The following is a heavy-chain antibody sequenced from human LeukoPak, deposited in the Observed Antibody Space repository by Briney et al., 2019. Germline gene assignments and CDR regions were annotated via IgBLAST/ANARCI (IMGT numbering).Heavy chain of an antibody. D-gene: IGHD6-13*01. CDR2: INPNGGET. CDR3: ARDIAPSGSWWFDT. Sequence: ASVKVSCKASGYTFNDYFIHWLRQAPGQGLEWMGWINPNGGETNYLQKFQGRVTMTRDTSISTADMELRWLTSDDTAMYYCARDIAPSGSWWFDTWGQGTPVTVSS. V-gene: IGHV1-2*02. CDR1: GYTFNDYF. J-gene: IGHJ5*02.